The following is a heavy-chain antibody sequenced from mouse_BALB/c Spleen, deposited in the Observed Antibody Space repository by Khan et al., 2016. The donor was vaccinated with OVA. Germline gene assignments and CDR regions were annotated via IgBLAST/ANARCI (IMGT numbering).Heavy chain of an antibody. D-gene: IGHD1-2*01. CDR3: ARHRFTTPTAWFAY. CDR2: IRNGGSYT. CDR1: GYTFSSYG. Sequence: EVELVESGGDLVKPGGSLNLSCEASGYTFSSYGMSWLRQTPDKRLEWVATIRNGGSYTYFTDSVKGRLTISRDKAKNPLYLQMSSLKSEDTAIDDRARHRFTTPTAWFAYWGQGTLVTVFA. V-gene: IGHV5-6*01. J-gene: IGHJ3*01.